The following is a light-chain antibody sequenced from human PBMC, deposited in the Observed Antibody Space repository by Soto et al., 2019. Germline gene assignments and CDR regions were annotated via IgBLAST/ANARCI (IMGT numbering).Light chain of an antibody. J-gene: IGLJ2*01. CDR3: QSYDSNHVV. Sequence: QSVLTQPPSVSGAPGQRVTISCTGSSSIIGAGYDVHWYQQLPGTAPKLLIYGNSNRPSGVPDRFSGSKSGTSASLAITGLQAEDEADYYCQSYDSNHVVFGGGTKLTVL. CDR1: SSIIGAGYD. CDR2: GNS. V-gene: IGLV1-40*01.